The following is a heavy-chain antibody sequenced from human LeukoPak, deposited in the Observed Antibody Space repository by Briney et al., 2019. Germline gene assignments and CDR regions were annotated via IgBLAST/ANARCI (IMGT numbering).Heavy chain of an antibody. D-gene: IGHD3-10*01. Sequence: SVTVSCKASGGTFSSYAISWVRQAPGQGLEWMGGIIPIFGTANYAQKFQGRVTITADESTSTAYMELSSLRSEDTAVYYCARDYYGSGSYSRELSCWGQGTLVTVSS. CDR1: GGTFSSYA. J-gene: IGHJ4*02. CDR3: ARDYYGSGSYSRELSC. V-gene: IGHV1-69*13. CDR2: IIPIFGTA.